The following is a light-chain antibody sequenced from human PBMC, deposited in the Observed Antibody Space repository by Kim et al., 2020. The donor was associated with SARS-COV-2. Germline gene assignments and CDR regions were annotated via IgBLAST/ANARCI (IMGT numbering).Light chain of an antibody. CDR1: KMGDKY. J-gene: IGLJ1*01. Sequence: VSPEQTASSTCSGDKMGDKYACWYQQKTGQSPLLVIYQKTKRPSGIPERFSGANSGETATLTISGTQAMNEADYYCQAWDSSTNYVFGTGTKVTFL. CDR3: QAWDSSTNYV. CDR2: QKT. V-gene: IGLV3-1*01.